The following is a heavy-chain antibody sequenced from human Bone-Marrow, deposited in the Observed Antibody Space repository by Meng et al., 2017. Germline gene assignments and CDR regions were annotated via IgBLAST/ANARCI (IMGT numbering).Heavy chain of an antibody. CDR2: INHSGST. Sequence: QVPLQQCGAGLLKPSETLSLTCAVYGGSFSGYYWSWIRQPPGKGLEWIGEINHSGSTNYNPSLKSRVTISVDTSKNQFSLKLSSVTAADTAVYYCARGTRPLLFQHWGQGTLVTVSS. CDR3: ARGTRPLLFQH. D-gene: IGHD1-1*01. V-gene: IGHV4-34*01. J-gene: IGHJ1*01. CDR1: GGSFSGYY.